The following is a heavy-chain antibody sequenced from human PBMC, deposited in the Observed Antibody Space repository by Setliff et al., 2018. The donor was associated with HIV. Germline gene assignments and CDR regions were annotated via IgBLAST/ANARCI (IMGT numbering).Heavy chain of an antibody. Sequence: GESLRLSCAASGFTFSNYWMSWVRQAPGNGLEWVANIKQDGSEKYFVDSVKGRFTISRDNAKNSLYLQMNSLRAEDTAVYYCARDRHYYDGTGYWYFDLWGRGTLVTVLL. CDR1: GFTFSNYW. J-gene: IGHJ2*01. V-gene: IGHV3-7*01. CDR2: IKQDGSEK. D-gene: IGHD3-22*01. CDR3: ARDRHYYDGTGYWYFDL.